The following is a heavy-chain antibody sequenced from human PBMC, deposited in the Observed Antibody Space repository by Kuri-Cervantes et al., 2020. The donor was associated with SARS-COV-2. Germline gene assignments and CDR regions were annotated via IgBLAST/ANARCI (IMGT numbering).Heavy chain of an antibody. J-gene: IGHJ3*02. CDR3: ARGNTADAFDI. V-gene: IGHV1-8*01. CDR2: VKTNSGNT. CDR1: ETTFPNYD. Sequence: ASVKVSCKAPETTFPNYDINWVRQATGQGLEWMGMVKTNSGNTLYAQFFQGRVTMTRDTSTSTVYMELSSLRSEDTAVYYRARGNTADAFDIWGQGTMVTVSS. D-gene: IGHD5-18*01.